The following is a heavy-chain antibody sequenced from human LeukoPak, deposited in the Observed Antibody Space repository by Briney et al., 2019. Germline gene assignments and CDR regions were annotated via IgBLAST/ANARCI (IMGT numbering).Heavy chain of an antibody. J-gene: IGHJ5*02. CDR1: GDSISSSRYY. D-gene: IGHD3-22*01. CDR2: IYYSGST. CDR3: ARVNEWHYYDPRGFDP. V-gene: IGHV4-39*01. Sequence: SETLSLTCTVSGDSISSSRYYWGWIRQPPGKGLEWIGSIYYSGSTYYNPSLKSRVTISVDTSKNQFSLKLSSVTAADTAVYYCARVNEWHYYDPRGFDPWGQGTLVTVSS.